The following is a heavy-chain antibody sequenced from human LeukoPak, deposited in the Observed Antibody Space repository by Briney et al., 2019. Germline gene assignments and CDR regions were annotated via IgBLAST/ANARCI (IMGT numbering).Heavy chain of an antibody. D-gene: IGHD5-18*01. CDR1: GGSISSSSYY. Sequence: PSETLSLTCTVSGGSISSSSYYWSWIRQPPGKGLEWIGEINHSGSTNYNPSLKSRVTISVDTSKNQFSLKLSSVTAADTAVYYCARALVRYDSYGYLYYYYGMDVWGQGTTVTVSS. CDR2: INHSGST. J-gene: IGHJ6*02. CDR3: ARALVRYDSYGYLYYYYGMDV. V-gene: IGHV4-39*07.